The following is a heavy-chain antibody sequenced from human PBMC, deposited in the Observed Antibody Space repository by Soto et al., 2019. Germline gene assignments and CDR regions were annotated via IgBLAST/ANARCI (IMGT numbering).Heavy chain of an antibody. Sequence: PGGSLRLSSAASGFTLGSYGMHWVRQAPGKGLEWVAVIWYDGSNKYYADSVKGRFTISRDNSKNTLYLQMNSLRAEDTAVHYCARGGYSYATCHYFDYWGQGTLVAAAS. J-gene: IGHJ4*02. CDR3: ARGGYSYATCHYFDY. CDR1: GFTLGSYG. D-gene: IGHD5-18*01. V-gene: IGHV3-33*01. CDR2: IWYDGSNK.